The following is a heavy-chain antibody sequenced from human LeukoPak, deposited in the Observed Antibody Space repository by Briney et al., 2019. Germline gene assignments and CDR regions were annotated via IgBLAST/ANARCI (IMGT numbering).Heavy chain of an antibody. CDR2: IRYDGSNK. J-gene: IGHJ4*02. V-gene: IGHV3-30*02. Sequence: GGSLRLSCAASGFTFSSYGMHWVRQAPGKGLEWVAFIRYDGSNKYYADSVKGRFTISRDNSKNTLYLQMNSLRAEDTAVYYCAKDGYDRSGYYPDYWGQGTLVTVSS. CDR3: AKDGYDRSGYYPDY. D-gene: IGHD3-22*01. CDR1: GFTFSSYG.